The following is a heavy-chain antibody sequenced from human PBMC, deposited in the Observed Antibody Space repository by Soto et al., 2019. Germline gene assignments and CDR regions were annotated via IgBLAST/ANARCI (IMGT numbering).Heavy chain of an antibody. J-gene: IGHJ4*02. CDR2: ISGYNVNT. Sequence: QVQLVQSGAEVKKPGASVKVSCKASGYTFSNYGITWVRQAPGQGLEWMGWISGYNVNTHYAQKIQDRVIMTTDTSTSTAYMELRNLGSDDTAVDFCARERRWEPLPYWGQGSLVIVSS. V-gene: IGHV1-18*01. D-gene: IGHD1-26*01. CDR3: ARERRWEPLPY. CDR1: GYTFSNYG.